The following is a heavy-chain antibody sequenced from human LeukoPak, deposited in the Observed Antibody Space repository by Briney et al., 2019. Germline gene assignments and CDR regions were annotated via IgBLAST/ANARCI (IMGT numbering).Heavy chain of an antibody. Sequence: GGSLRLSCAASGFTFSDYSMNWVRQAPGKGLEWVSHISSGGSTIYYADSVKGRFTISRDNAKNSLSLQMNSLRDEDTAVYYCVRGEATAVVPGCDYWGQGILVTVSS. CDR3: VRGEATAVVPGCDY. CDR2: ISSGGSTI. D-gene: IGHD5-18*01. CDR1: GFTFSDYS. J-gene: IGHJ4*02. V-gene: IGHV3-48*02.